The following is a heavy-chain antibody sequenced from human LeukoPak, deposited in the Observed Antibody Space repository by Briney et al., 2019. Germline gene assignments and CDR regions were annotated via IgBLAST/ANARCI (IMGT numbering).Heavy chain of an antibody. CDR1: GYTLTSYY. D-gene: IGHD4-17*01. CDR2: INPSGGST. Sequence: ASVKVSCKASGYTLTSYYMHGVRQAPGQGLEWMGIINPSGGSTSYAQKFQGRVTMTRDTSTSTVYMELSSLRSEDTAVYYCASHGDYTDFDYWGQGTLVTVSS. CDR3: ASHGDYTDFDY. V-gene: IGHV1-46*01. J-gene: IGHJ4*02.